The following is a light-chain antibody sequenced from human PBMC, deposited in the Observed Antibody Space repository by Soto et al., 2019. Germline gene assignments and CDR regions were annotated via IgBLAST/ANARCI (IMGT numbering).Light chain of an antibody. CDR2: EVT. CDR1: SSDIGGYNY. V-gene: IGLV2-8*01. Sequence: QSALTQPPSASGSPGQSVTISCTGTSSDIGGYNYVSWYQQHPGKAPKLMIYEVTKRPSGVPDRFSASKSGNTASLTVSGLQAEDEADYYCSSYAGSNIFLIFGGGTQLTVL. CDR3: SSYAGSNIFLI. J-gene: IGLJ2*01.